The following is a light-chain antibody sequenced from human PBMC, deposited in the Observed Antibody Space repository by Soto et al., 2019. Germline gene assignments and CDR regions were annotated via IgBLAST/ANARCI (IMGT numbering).Light chain of an antibody. CDR3: MQALQTPLT. CDR1: QSLLHSNGYNY. V-gene: IGKV2-28*01. CDR2: LGS. Sequence: DIVMTQSPLSLPVTPGEPASISCRSSQSLLHSNGYNYLDWYLQKPGQSPQLLIYLGSNRASGGTDRFSGSGSGTDFTRKISRVEAEDVGVYYCMQALQTPLTFGGGTKVEIK. J-gene: IGKJ4*01.